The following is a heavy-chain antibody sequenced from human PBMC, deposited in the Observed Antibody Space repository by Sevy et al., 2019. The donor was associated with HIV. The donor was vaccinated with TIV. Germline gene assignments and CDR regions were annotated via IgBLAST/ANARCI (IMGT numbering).Heavy chain of an antibody. Sequence: SETLSLTCAVYGGSFSGYYWSWIRQPPGKGLEWIGEINHSGSTNYNPSLKSRVTISVDTSKNQFSLKLSSVTAADTAVYYCARGQHYYDSSGPFDYWGHGTLGTVSS. D-gene: IGHD3-22*01. CDR1: GGSFSGYY. V-gene: IGHV4-34*01. CDR3: ARGQHYYDSSGPFDY. J-gene: IGHJ4*01. CDR2: INHSGST.